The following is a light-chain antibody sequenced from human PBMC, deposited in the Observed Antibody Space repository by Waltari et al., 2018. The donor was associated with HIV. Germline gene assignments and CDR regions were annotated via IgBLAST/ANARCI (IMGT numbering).Light chain of an antibody. CDR2: DAS. J-gene: IGKJ3*01. CDR3: QQYHSIPPPT. Sequence: DIQMTQSPSSLSASVGDRVTITCQASQDISNYLNWYQQKPGKAPKSLIHDASDLETGVPSRFSGSGSGTEFTFTISNLQPEDVATYYCQQYHSIPPPTFGPGTSVDI. CDR1: QDISNY. V-gene: IGKV1-33*01.